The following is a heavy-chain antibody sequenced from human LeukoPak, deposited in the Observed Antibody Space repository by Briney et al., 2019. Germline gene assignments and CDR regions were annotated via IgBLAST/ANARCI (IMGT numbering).Heavy chain of an antibody. J-gene: IGHJ4*02. D-gene: IGHD3-10*01. CDR2: INPNSGGT. CDR3: ATSLLLWLGELLGGFDY. V-gene: IGHV1-2*02. Sequence: ASVKVSCKASGYTFTGYYMHWVRQAPGQGLEWMGWINPNSGGTNYAQKFQGRVTMTRDTSISTAYMELSRLRSDDTAVYYCATSLLLWLGELLGGFDYWGQGTLVTVSS. CDR1: GYTFTGYY.